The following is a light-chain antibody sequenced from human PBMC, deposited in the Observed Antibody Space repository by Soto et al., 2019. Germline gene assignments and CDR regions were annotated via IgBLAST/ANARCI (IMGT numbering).Light chain of an antibody. J-gene: IGKJ1*01. CDR3: QQYNSYSWT. Sequence: DIQMTQSPSTLSASVGDRVTITCRASEVITNRLAWYQQKPGKAPKVLIYDASNLESGVPSRFSGSRSGTEFILTISSLQPDDFATYYCQQYNSYSWTFGQGTKVDIK. V-gene: IGKV1-5*01. CDR1: EVITNR. CDR2: DAS.